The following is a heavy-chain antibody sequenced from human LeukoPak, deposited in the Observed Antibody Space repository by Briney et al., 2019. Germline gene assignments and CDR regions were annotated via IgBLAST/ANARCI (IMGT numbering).Heavy chain of an antibody. V-gene: IGHV3-30*02. CDR3: ARERDIGSGWYY. CDR2: IRYDGSNK. CDR1: GFTFSSYG. D-gene: IGHD6-19*01. Sequence: GGSLRLSCAASGFTFSSYGMHWVRQAPGKGLEWVAFIRYDGSNKYYADSVKGRFTISRDNSKNTLYLQMNSLRAEDTAVYYCARERDIGSGWYYWGQGTLVTVSS. J-gene: IGHJ4*02.